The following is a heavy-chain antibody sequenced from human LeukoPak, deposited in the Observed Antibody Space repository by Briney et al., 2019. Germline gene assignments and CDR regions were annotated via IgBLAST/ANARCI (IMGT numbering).Heavy chain of an antibody. V-gene: IGHV3-15*01. J-gene: IGHJ4*02. CDR1: GFTFSDTW. D-gene: IGHD2-2*02. CDR3: ARGGYRCSSTACYTGDY. Sequence: PGGSPRLSCAASGFTFSDTWMSCVRQAPGKGLEWVGRIKSKSDGGTTDYAAPVKGRFTISRDDSKNTLYLQIDSLKTEDTAVYYCARGGYRCSSTACYTGDYWGQGTLVTVSS. CDR2: IKSKSDGGTT.